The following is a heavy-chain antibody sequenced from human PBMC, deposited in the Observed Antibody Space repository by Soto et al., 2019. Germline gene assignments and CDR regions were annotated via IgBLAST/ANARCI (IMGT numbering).Heavy chain of an antibody. Sequence: ETLSLTFTVSGGSISGYYWSWIRQPPGKGLQWIGYVSDRGSTNYNPSLKSRLTISVDTSKNLFFLHLASVTAADTAIYYCARVAPILVPGVFDYWGQGTLVTVSS. CDR2: VSDRGST. CDR3: ARVAPILVPGVFDY. D-gene: IGHD3-22*01. CDR1: GGSISGYY. J-gene: IGHJ4*02. V-gene: IGHV4-59*01.